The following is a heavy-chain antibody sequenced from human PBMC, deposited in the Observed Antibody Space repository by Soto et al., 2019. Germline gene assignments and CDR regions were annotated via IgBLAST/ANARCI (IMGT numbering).Heavy chain of an antibody. V-gene: IGHV4-31*03. CDR2: ISYTGAT. CDR1: GGSISRGAYF. D-gene: IGHD2-15*01. CDR3: ARGGPVSASPAWQLLGYCDY. Sequence: QVHLQESGPGQVRPSQTLSLSCSVSGGSISRGAYFWTWIRQFPGKGLEWIAYISYTGATYYNPSLKSRVTRLADTSKNQFSRKLNSVTSADTAVYYCARGGPVSASPAWQLLGYCDYLGQGTLVTVSS. J-gene: IGHJ4*02.